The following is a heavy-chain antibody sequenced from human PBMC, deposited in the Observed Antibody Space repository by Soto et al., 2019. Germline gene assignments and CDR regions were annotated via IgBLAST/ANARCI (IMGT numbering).Heavy chain of an antibody. Sequence: QVQLVQSGAEGRKPGASVKVSCKASGYSFTDYFVHWVRQAPGQGPEWMGIINPDGGTTGYAQKFQGRVTLTSDTSTNTLYMELRSLTSDDTAVYYCASLIGVDVLRDYWGQGTRVTVSS. D-gene: IGHD3-3*01. J-gene: IGHJ4*02. CDR2: INPDGGTT. CDR1: GYSFTDYF. CDR3: ASLIGVDVLRDY. V-gene: IGHV1-46*01.